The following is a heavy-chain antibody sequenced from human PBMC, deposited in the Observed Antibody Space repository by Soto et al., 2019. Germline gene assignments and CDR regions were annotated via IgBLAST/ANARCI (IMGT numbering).Heavy chain of an antibody. J-gene: IGHJ4*02. CDR2: INGGRTSV. Sequence: DVQLVESGGGLVKPGGSLRLSCEASGFTFSVSAMNWVRQAPGKGLEWVSSINGGRTSVHYAESVKGRFTIPRENANNSPSQPLNNLGVEDPAVYYCATGGGSLHYWGQGTLVSVSS. CDR3: ATGGGSLHY. CDR1: GFTFSVSA. V-gene: IGHV3-21*02. D-gene: IGHD2-15*01.